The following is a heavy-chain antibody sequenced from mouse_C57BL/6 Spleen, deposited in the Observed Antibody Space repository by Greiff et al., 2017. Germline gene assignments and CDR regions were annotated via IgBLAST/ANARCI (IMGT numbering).Heavy chain of an antibody. CDR3: TRGTTVADY. J-gene: IGHJ2*01. V-gene: IGHV1-15*01. CDR1: GYTFTDYE. CDR2: IDPETGGT. Sequence: VQLQQSGAELVRPGASVTLSCKASGYTFTDYEMHWVKQTPVHGLEWIGAIDPETGGTAYNQKFKGKAILTADKSSSTAYMELRSLTSEDSAVYYFTRGTTVADYWGQGTTLTVSS. D-gene: IGHD1-1*01.